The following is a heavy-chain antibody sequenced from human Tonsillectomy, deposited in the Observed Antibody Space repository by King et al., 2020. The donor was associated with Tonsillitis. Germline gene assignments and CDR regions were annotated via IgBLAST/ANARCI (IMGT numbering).Heavy chain of an antibody. CDR2: ISSSSSYI. Sequence: VQLVESGGGLVKPGGSLRLSCAASGFTFSSYSMNWVRQAPGKGLECVSSISSSSSYIYYTDSLKGRFTISRDNAKNSLFLQMNSLRAEDTAVYYWSRVGGRLNRDAFDIWGQGTMVTVSS. CDR3: SRVGGRLNRDAFDI. J-gene: IGHJ3*02. D-gene: IGHD3-10*01. CDR1: GFTFSSYS. V-gene: IGHV3-21*04.